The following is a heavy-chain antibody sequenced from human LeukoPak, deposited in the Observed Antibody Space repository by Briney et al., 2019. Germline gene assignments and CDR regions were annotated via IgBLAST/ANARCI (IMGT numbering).Heavy chain of an antibody. Sequence: SETLSLTCTVSGGSISSGDYYWSWIRQPPGKGLEWIGYIYYSGSTYYNPSLKSRVTISVDTSKNQFSLKLSSVTAADTAVYYCARGVAGITIFGVVQDVWGKGTTVTVSS. CDR2: IYYSGST. V-gene: IGHV4-30-4*01. D-gene: IGHD3-3*01. CDR3: ARGVAGITIFGVVQDV. J-gene: IGHJ6*04. CDR1: GGSISSGDYY.